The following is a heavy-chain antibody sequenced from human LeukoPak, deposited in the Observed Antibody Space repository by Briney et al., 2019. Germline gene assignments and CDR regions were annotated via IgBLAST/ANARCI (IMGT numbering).Heavy chain of an antibody. CDR2: ISGSGGST. CDR3: AKAQNTYYYDSSGYHYFDY. Sequence: PGGSLRLSCAASGFTFSSYAMSWVRQAPGKGLEWVSAISGSGGSTYYADSVKGRFTISRDNSKNTLYLQTNSLRAEDTAVYYCAKAQNTYYYDSSGYHYFDYWGQGTLVTASS. CDR1: GFTFSSYA. V-gene: IGHV3-23*01. J-gene: IGHJ4*02. D-gene: IGHD3-22*01.